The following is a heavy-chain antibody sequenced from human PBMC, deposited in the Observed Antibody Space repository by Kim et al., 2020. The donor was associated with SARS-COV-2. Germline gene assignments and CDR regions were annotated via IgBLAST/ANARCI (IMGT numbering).Heavy chain of an antibody. D-gene: IGHD5-12*01. J-gene: IGHJ1*01. CDR1: GFTFNKYA. Sequence: GGSLRLSCAASGFTFNKYAMTWVRQAPGKGLEWVSGISASGDTTAYADSVKGRVTISRDNSKNTLYLQMNSLRTEDAAPYDCARDADSGVDGIADYFQH. V-gene: IGHV3-23*01. CDR3: ARDADSGVDGIADYFQH. CDR2: ISASGDTT.